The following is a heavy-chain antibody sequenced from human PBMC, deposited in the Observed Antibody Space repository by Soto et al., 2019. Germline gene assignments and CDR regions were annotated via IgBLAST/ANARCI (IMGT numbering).Heavy chain of an antibody. CDR2: IYYSGST. CDR3: ARHDVSSGSYYPDSIDY. Sequence: SETLSLTCTVSGGSISSSSYYWGWIRQPPGKGLEWIGSIYYSGSTYYNPSLKSRVTISVDTSKNQFSLKLSSVTAADTAVYYCARHDVSSGSYYPDSIDYWGQGTLVTVSS. D-gene: IGHD3-10*01. J-gene: IGHJ4*02. V-gene: IGHV4-39*01. CDR1: GGSISSSSYY.